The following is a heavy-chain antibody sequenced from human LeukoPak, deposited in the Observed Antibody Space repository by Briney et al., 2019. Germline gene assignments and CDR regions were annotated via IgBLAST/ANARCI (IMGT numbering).Heavy chain of an antibody. CDR3: ARDKGVAARRGAFDI. Sequence: SETLSLTCTVSGGSISSYYWSWIRQPPGKGLEWIGYIYYSGSTNYNHSLKSRVTISVDTSKNQFSLKLSSVTAADTAVYYCARDKGVAARRGAFDIWGQGTMVTVSS. CDR1: GGSISSYY. D-gene: IGHD6-6*01. CDR2: IYYSGST. J-gene: IGHJ3*02. V-gene: IGHV4-59*01.